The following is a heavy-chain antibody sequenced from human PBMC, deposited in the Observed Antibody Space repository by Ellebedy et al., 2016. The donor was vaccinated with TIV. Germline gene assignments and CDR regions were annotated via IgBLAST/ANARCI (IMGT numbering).Heavy chain of an antibody. V-gene: IGHV1-18*01. CDR3: AGDLSPSGDWLLYNYYYGMDV. Sequence: ASVQVSCKASGYNFTSYGISWVRQAPGQGLEWMGWISAYNGNTNYAQKFQGRVTITADESTSTAYMELSSLRSEDTAVYYCAGDLSPSGDWLLYNYYYGMDVWGQGTTVTASS. J-gene: IGHJ6*02. CDR2: ISAYNGNT. D-gene: IGHD3-9*01. CDR1: GYNFTSYG.